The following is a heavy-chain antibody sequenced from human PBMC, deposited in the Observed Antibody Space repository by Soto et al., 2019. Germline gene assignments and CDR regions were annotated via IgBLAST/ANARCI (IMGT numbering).Heavy chain of an antibody. CDR2: INAANGDT. CDR1: GYTFTSYG. D-gene: IGHD4-17*01. J-gene: IGHJ4*02. V-gene: IGHV1-3*01. CDR3: ARDYGDYQFDY. Sequence: ASVKVSCKASGYTFTSYGIHWVRQAPGQRLEWMGWINAANGDTKYSPKFQGRVTITRDTSKNQFSLKLASVTAADTAVYYCARDYGDYQFDYWAREPWSPSPQ.